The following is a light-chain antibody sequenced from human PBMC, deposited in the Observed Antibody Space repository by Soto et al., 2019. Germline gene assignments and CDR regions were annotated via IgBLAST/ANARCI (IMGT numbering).Light chain of an antibody. V-gene: IGLV1-40*01. CDR3: QSYDSNLSVV. CDR2: VNN. J-gene: IGLJ2*01. CDR1: SSNIGAGYD. Sequence: QAVVTQPPSVSGAPGQRVTISCTGSSSNIGAGYDVHWYQQLPGTAPKLLIYVNNNRPSGVPDRFSGSKSGTSASLAITGLQAEDEADYYCQSYDSNLSVVFGGGTQLTVL.